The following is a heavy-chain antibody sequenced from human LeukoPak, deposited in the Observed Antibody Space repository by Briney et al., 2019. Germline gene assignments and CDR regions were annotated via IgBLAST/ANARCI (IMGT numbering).Heavy chain of an antibody. V-gene: IGHV3-30*18. CDR3: AKVGDYGDYVLDY. CDR1: GFTFSSYG. Sequence: GGSLRLSCAASGFTFSSYGMHWVRQAPGKGLEWVAVISYDGSNKYYADSVKGRFTISRDNSKNTLYLQMNSLRAEDTAVYYCAKVGDYGDYVLDYWGQGTPVTVSS. CDR2: ISYDGSNK. J-gene: IGHJ4*02. D-gene: IGHD4-17*01.